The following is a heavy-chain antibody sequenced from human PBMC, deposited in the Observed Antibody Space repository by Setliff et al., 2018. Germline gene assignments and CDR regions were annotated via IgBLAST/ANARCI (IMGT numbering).Heavy chain of an antibody. D-gene: IGHD2-15*01. CDR3: ARTCSGSGCYAGLES. CDR2: IGDGGGGT. Sequence: PGGSLRLSCAASGFTFSSHWMHWVRQAPGKGLVWVARIGDGGGGTTYADSVKGRFTISRDNAKNALYLQMNSLRPEDTAVYYCARTCSGSGCYAGLESWGQGTLVTVSS. V-gene: IGHV3-74*03. J-gene: IGHJ4*02. CDR1: GFTFSSHW.